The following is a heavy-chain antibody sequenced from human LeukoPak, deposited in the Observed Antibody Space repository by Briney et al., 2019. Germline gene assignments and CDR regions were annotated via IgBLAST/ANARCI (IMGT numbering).Heavy chain of an antibody. V-gene: IGHV4-61*09. CDR3: ARRGAWLSWFDP. CDR1: GGSISSGGYY. Sequence: PSQTLSLTCTVSGGSISSGGYYWSWIRQPPGKGLEWMGYIYSNGSTNYNPSLKSRVTISLGTSKKQFSLKLSSVTAADTAVYYCARRGAWLSWFDPWGQGTLVTVSS. D-gene: IGHD6-19*01. CDR2: IYSNGST. J-gene: IGHJ5*02.